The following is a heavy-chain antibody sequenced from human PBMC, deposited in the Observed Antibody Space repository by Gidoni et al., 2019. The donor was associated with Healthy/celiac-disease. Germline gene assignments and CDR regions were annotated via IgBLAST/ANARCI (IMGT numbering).Heavy chain of an antibody. D-gene: IGHD2-2*01. J-gene: IGHJ4*02. CDR1: GGTVISYA. V-gene: IGHV1-69*01. Sequence: QSGAEVKKPGSSVKVACKACGGTVISYAISWVRQAPGQGLEWIGGISPKFGTANYAQKCQGRVTITADESTSTAYMELSSLSSEDTAVYYCARGVVCSSSSCDLDSWGQGTLVTVSS. CDR3: ARGVVCSSSSCDLDS. CDR2: ISPKFGTA.